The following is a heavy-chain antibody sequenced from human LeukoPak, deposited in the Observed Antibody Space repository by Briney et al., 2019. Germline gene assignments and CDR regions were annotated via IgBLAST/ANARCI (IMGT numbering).Heavy chain of an antibody. J-gene: IGHJ4*02. V-gene: IGHV3-23*01. D-gene: IGHD3-10*01. CDR1: GFTFSSYA. CDR2: ISVSGVST. CDR3: ARDHLGDSYFDY. Sequence: GGSLRLSCAASGFTFSSYAMSWVRQAPGKGLEWVSTISVSGVSTFYADSVKGRFTISRDTSKNTLYLQLNSLGAEDTAVYYCARDHLGDSYFDYWGQGTLVPVSP.